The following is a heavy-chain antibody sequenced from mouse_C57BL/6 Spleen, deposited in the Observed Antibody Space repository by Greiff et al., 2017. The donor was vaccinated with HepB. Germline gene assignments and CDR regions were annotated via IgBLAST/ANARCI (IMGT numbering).Heavy chain of an antibody. Sequence: DVHLVESGGGLVKPGGSLKLSCAASGFTFSDYGMHWVRQAPEKGLEWVAYISSGSSTIYYADTVKGRFTISRDNAKNTLFLQMTSLRSEDTAMYYCARGGSSPYWYVDVWGTGTTVTVSS. J-gene: IGHJ1*03. CDR2: ISSGSSTI. D-gene: IGHD1-1*01. CDR3: ARGGSSPYWYVDV. V-gene: IGHV5-17*01. CDR1: GFTFSDYG.